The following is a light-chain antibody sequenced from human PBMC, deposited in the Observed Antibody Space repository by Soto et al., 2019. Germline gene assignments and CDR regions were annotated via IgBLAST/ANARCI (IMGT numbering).Light chain of an antibody. CDR1: QSVSNSD. J-gene: IGKJ1*01. CDR2: GAS. Sequence: EIVLTQSPGTLSLSPGERATLFCRASQSVSNSDLAWYQQKPGQAPRLLNYGASSRATGIPDRFSGSGSGTDFTLIINRLEPDDFAVYYCQQYGSSPWTFGHGTKVEIK. CDR3: QQYGSSPWT. V-gene: IGKV3-20*01.